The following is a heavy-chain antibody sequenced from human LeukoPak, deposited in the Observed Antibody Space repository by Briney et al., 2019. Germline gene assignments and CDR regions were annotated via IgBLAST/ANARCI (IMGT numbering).Heavy chain of an antibody. CDR1: GYSFTSYW. CDR3: ARLEEHYYDSSGYFDY. CDR2: IYPGDSDT. Sequence: NSGESLKISCKGSGYSFTSYWIGWVRQMPGKGLEWMGIIYPGDSDTRYSPSFQGQVTISADKSISTAYLQRSSLKASDTAMYYCARLEEHYYDSSGYFDYWGRGTLVTVSS. D-gene: IGHD3-22*01. V-gene: IGHV5-51*01. J-gene: IGHJ4*02.